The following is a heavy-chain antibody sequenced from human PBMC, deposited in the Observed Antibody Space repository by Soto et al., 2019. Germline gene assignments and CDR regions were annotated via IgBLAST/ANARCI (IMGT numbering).Heavy chain of an antibody. Sequence: QVQLVESGGGLVKPGGSLRLSCVGSGFTFSDYYMRWMRQARGEGMEWVSDISSSRSCINYAGSVKGRFTISRDNAKNSLYLQMNSLRAEDTAVYYCARDHHRYSGYDDVDYWGQGTLVTVSS. CDR1: GFTFSDYY. CDR2: ISSSRSCI. J-gene: IGHJ4*02. D-gene: IGHD5-12*01. CDR3: ARDHHRYSGYDDVDY. V-gene: IGHV3-11*05.